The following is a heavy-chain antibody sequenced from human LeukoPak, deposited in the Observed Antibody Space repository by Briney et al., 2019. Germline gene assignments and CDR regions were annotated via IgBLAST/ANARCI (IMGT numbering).Heavy chain of an antibody. Sequence: SGTLSLTCAVSGGSISSSNWRSWVRQPPGKGLEWIGEIYHSGSTNYNPSLKSRVTISVDKSKNQFSLKLSSVTAADTAVYYCATLSSGWYLNFQHWGQGTLVTVSS. D-gene: IGHD6-19*01. CDR2: IYHSGST. CDR3: ATLSSGWYLNFQH. J-gene: IGHJ1*01. CDR1: GGSISSSNW. V-gene: IGHV4-4*02.